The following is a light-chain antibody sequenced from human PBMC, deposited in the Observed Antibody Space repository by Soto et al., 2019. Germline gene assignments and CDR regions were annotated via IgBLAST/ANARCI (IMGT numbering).Light chain of an antibody. J-gene: IGKJ1*01. CDR3: QRPGAT. CDR1: QSVSSSD. V-gene: IGKV3-20*01. Sequence: EIVLTQSPGTLSLSPGESATLSCRASQSVSSSDLAWYQQKPGQAPRLLIYGASSRATGIPDRFSGSGSGTDFTLSIRGLEPEDSESYYCQRPGATFGQGTKVEIK. CDR2: GAS.